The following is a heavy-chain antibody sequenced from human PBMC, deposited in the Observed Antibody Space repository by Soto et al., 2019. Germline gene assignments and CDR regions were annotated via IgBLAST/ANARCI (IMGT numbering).Heavy chain of an antibody. Sequence: QVQLQESGPGLVKPSETLSLTCTVSSGSITSYYWSWIRQPPGKGLEWIGYILNSGSTSYNPSLQSGVTISADVSKNQFSLHLMSVTAADTAVYYCARRWSGTDYWGHGTLVTVSS. CDR1: SGSITSYY. CDR2: ILNSGST. CDR3: ARRWSGTDY. J-gene: IGHJ4*01. V-gene: IGHV4-59*01. D-gene: IGHD3-10*01.